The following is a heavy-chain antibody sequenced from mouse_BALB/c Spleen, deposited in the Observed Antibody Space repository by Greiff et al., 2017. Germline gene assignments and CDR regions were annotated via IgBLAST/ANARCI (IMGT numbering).Heavy chain of an antibody. CDR2: IDPENGNT. V-gene: IGHV14-1*02. CDR1: GFNIKDYY. CDR3: AQFDY. Sequence: VQLQQSGAELVRPGALVKLSCKASGFNIKDYYMHWVKQRPEQGLEWIGWIDPENGNTRYDPKFQGNASITADTASNTAYLQLSSLTSEDTAVYYCAQFDYWGQGTTLTVSS. J-gene: IGHJ2*01.